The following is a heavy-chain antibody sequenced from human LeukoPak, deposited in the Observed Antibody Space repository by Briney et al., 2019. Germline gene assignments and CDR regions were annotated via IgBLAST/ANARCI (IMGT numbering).Heavy chain of an antibody. D-gene: IGHD2-15*01. J-gene: IGHJ3*02. CDR3: ARHRYCSGGSCYPDAFDI. V-gene: IGHV5-51*01. Sequence: GESLKISCKGSGYSFTSYWIGWARQMPGKGLEWMGIIYPGDSDTRYSPSFQGQVTISADKSISTAYLQWSSLKASDTAMYYCARHRYCSGGSCYPDAFDIWGQGTMVTVSS. CDR1: GYSFTSYW. CDR2: IYPGDSDT.